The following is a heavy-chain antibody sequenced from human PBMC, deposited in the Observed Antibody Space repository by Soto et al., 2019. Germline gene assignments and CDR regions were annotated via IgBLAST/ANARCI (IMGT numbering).Heavy chain of an antibody. V-gene: IGHV3-48*02. CDR2: VSLDSDSI. Sequence: PGGSLRLSCRASGSDFSTYSMNWVRQAPGQGLEWIAYVSLDSDSIQYADSVMGRFTISRDDAENSLYLQMDSLRDEDTATYYCARLYYDYVWGQGTTVTVSS. CDR1: GSDFSTYS. J-gene: IGHJ6*02. D-gene: IGHD3-3*01. CDR3: ARLYYDYV.